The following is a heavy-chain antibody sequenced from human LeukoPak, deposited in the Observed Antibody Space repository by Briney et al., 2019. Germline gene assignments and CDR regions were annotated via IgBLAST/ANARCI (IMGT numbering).Heavy chain of an antibody. CDR3: ARNEDYSDSTGYYSTFYLDS. CDR1: GFTFSRYS. CDR2: ISGSSSYI. J-gene: IGHJ4*02. D-gene: IGHD3-22*01. Sequence: PGGSLRLSCAASGFTFSRYSMNWVRQAPEKGLEWVSSISGSSSYIYYADSVKGRFTISRDNAKNSLYLQMKSLRAEDTAVYYCARNEDYSDSTGYYSTFYLDSWGQGTLVTVSS. V-gene: IGHV3-21*01.